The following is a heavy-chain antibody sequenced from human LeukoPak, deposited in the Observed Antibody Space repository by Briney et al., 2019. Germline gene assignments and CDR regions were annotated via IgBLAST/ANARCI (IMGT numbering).Heavy chain of an antibody. D-gene: IGHD3-22*01. CDR2: ISGSGGST. Sequence: GGSLRLSCAASGFTFSSYAMSWVRQAPGKGLEWVSAISGSGGSTYYADSVKGRFTISRDNSKNTLYLQMNSLRAEDTAVYYCAKAVKTYCYDSSGYYYWGQGTLVTVSS. CDR3: AKAVKTYCYDSSGYYY. V-gene: IGHV3-23*01. CDR1: GFTFSSYA. J-gene: IGHJ4*02.